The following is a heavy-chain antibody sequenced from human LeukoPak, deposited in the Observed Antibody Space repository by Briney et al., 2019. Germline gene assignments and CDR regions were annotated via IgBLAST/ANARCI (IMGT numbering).Heavy chain of an antibody. D-gene: IGHD1-26*01. V-gene: IGHV4-34*01. CDR2: INHSGST. CDR3: ARGGLVGATKQAFDY. CDR1: GGSFSGYY. Sequence: ASETLSLTCAVYGGSFSGYYWSWIRQPPGKGLEWIGEINHSGSTNYNPSLKSRVTISVDTSKNQFSLKLSSVTAADTAVYYCARGGLVGATKQAFDYWGQGTLVTVSS. J-gene: IGHJ4*02.